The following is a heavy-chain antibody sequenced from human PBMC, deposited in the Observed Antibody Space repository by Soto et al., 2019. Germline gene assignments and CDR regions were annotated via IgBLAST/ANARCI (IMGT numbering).Heavy chain of an antibody. V-gene: IGHV4-39*01. D-gene: IGHD1-1*01. CDR3: ARQSYNWNDAGYGVFDY. CDR2: IYYSGST. J-gene: IGHJ4*02. CDR1: GGSISSSSYY. Sequence: QLQLQESGPGLVKPSETLSLTCTVSGGSISSSSYYWGWIRQPPGKGLEWIGSIYYSGSTYYNPSLKSRVTISVDTSKNQFSLKLSSVTAADTAVYYCARQSYNWNDAGYGVFDYWGQGTLVTVSS.